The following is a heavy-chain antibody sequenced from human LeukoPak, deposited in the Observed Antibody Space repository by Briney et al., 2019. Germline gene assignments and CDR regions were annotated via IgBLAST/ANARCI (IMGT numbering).Heavy chain of an antibody. CDR3: ARGPYDSSGYYSVRYFQH. CDR1: GCTFTSYD. J-gene: IGHJ1*01. Sequence: GASVKVSCKASGCTFTSYDINWVRQATGQGLEWMGWMNPNSGNTGYAQKFQGRVTMTRNTSISTAYMELSSLRSEDTAVYYCARGPYDSSGYYSVRYFQHWGQGTLVTVSS. CDR2: MNPNSGNT. D-gene: IGHD3-22*01. V-gene: IGHV1-8*01.